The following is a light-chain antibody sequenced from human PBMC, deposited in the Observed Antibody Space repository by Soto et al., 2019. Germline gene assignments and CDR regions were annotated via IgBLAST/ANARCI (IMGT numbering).Light chain of an antibody. J-gene: IGKJ1*01. CDR3: QNYGSSPWT. Sequence: EIVLTPSPGTLSLSPGYIATLYCMASQSVSSSNLAWYQQKRGQSPRLLIYGASSRATGIPDRFSGSGSGPDFTLTISRLEPEDFAVYFCQNYGSSPWTFGQGTKGAIK. V-gene: IGKV3-20*01. CDR1: QSVSSSN. CDR2: GAS.